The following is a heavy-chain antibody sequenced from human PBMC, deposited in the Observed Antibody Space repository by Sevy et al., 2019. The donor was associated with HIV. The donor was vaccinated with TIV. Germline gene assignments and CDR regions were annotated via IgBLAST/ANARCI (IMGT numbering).Heavy chain of an antibody. Sequence: SETLSLTCTVSGGSINFYYWSWIRQPPGKGLEWIGHIYYTGSTNYNPSLKSRVSISVDTSKNQLSLNLRSVTAADTAVYYCARTVGDTGQHQNNYYMDVWGTGTTVTVSS. D-gene: IGHD2-8*02. CDR1: GGSINFYY. V-gene: IGHV4-59*01. J-gene: IGHJ6*03. CDR2: IYYTGST. CDR3: ARTVGDTGQHQNNYYMDV.